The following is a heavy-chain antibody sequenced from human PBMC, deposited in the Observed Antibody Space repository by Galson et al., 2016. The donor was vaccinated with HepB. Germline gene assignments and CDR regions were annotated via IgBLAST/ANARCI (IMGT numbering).Heavy chain of an antibody. V-gene: IGHV3-7*05. CDR2: IKQDGSEK. CDR1: GFTFSDYW. Sequence: SLRLSCAASGFTFSDYWVAWVRQTPGEGLEWVANIKQDGSEKYYVDSVKGRFTISRDNAKNSLYLQMNSLRPEDTAVYYCSSAAYHYGSNGYSVAYWGQGTLVTVSS. D-gene: IGHD3-22*01. CDR3: SSAAYHYGSNGYSVAY. J-gene: IGHJ4*02.